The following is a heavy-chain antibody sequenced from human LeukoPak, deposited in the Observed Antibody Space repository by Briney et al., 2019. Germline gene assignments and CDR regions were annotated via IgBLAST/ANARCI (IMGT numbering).Heavy chain of an antibody. CDR1: GVSVTNYY. V-gene: IGHV4-4*07. J-gene: IGHJ4*02. D-gene: IGHD1-26*01. CDR3: ARDLTARGSFNY. Sequence: SETLSLTCSVSGVSVTNYYWSWVRQPAGKRLEWIGRNYPTGDTIYNPSLKSRVTMSVDMSKNHLSLKLTSVTAADAAVYYCARDLTARGSFNYWGQGILVSVSS. CDR2: NYPTGDT.